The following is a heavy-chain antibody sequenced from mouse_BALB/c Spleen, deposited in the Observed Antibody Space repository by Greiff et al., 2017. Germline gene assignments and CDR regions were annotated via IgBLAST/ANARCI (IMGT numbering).Heavy chain of an antibody. J-gene: IGHJ2*01. D-gene: IGHD2-10*02. CDR1: GYSFTAYY. V-gene: IGHV1S34*01. CDR3: AVLVWDFDY. CDR2: ISCYNGAT. Sequence: LVKTGASVKISCKASGYSFTAYYIHWVKQSHGKSLEWFGYISCYNGATGYNQKFKGKATFTVDTSSSTAYMQFNGLTSEDSAVYYCAVLVWDFDYWGQGTTLTVSS.